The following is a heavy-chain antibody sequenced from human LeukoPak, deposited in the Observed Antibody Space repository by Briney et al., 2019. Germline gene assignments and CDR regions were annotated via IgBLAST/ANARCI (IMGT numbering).Heavy chain of an antibody. Sequence: SQTLSLTCAISGDIVSSNSAAWNWIRQSPSRGLEWLGRTYYRSKWYNDYAVSVKSRITINPDTSKNQFSLQLNSVTPEDTAVYYCARGTEAVADLSGGWFERWGQGTLVTVSS. CDR2: TYYRSKWYN. D-gene: IGHD6-19*01. CDR3: ARGTEAVADLSGGWFER. J-gene: IGHJ5*02. V-gene: IGHV6-1*01. CDR1: GDIVSSNSAA.